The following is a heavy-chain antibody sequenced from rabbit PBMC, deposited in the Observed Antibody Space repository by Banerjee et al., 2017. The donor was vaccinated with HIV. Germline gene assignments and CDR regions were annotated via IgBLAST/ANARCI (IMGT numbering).Heavy chain of an antibody. CDR3: ARDLSYTDYGDSYYFDL. J-gene: IGHJ4*01. Sequence: QLEESGGGLVQPGGSLTLSCKASGFDFSSYYMSWVRQAPGKGLEWIGYNDPVFSSAYYASWVNGRFTISSHNAQNTLYLQLNSLTASDTATYFCARDLSYTDYGDSYYFDLWGQGTLVTVS. D-gene: IGHD2-1*01. CDR2: NDPVFSSA. V-gene: IGHV1S7*01. CDR1: GFDFSSYY.